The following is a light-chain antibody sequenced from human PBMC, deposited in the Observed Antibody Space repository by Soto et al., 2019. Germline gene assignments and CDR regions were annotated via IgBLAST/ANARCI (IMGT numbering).Light chain of an antibody. V-gene: IGKV3-20*01. CDR2: GAT. CDR3: QHFCSSPPVI. J-gene: IGKJ5*01. CDR1: QSVSGKY. Sequence: EIVLTQSPGTLSLSPGESATLSCRTSQSVSGKYVAWYQQRPGLPPRVLVYGATKRAAGIPDRFRGSGSGTEFTLTISGLEAEDFAVYICQHFCSSPPVIFGQGTRLDVK.